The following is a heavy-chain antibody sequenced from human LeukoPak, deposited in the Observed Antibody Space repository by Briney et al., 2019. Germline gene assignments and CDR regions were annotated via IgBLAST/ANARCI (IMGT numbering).Heavy chain of an antibody. CDR1: GFTFSSYG. D-gene: IGHD6-6*01. CDR3: AKDFRPSGLDP. J-gene: IGHJ5*02. CDR2: ISYDGSNK. V-gene: IGHV3-30*18. Sequence: GRSLRLSCAASGFTFSSYGMHWVRQAPGKGLEWVAVISYDGSNKYYAGSVKGRFTISRDNSKNTLYLQMNSLRAEDTAVYYCAKDFRPSGLDPWGQGTLVTVSS.